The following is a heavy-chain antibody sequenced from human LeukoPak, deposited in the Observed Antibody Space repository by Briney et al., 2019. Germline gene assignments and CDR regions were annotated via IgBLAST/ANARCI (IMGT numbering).Heavy chain of an antibody. J-gene: IGHJ3*02. CDR1: GGSISSYY. CDR2: IYYSGST. Sequence: KPSETLSLTCTVSGGSISSYYWSWIRQPPGKGLEWIGYIYYSGSTNYNPSLKSRVTISVDTSKNQFSLKLSSVTAADTAVHYCARLGVEAFDIWGQGTMVTVSS. CDR3: ARLGVEAFDI. D-gene: IGHD3-16*01. V-gene: IGHV4-59*01.